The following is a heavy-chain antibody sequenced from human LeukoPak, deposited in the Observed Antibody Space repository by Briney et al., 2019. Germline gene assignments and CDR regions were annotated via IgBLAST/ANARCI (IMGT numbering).Heavy chain of an antibody. J-gene: IGHJ4*02. CDR3: ARDIASDSGSYY. D-gene: IGHD1-26*01. Sequence: SETLSLTCTVSGGSISSGDYYWSWIRQPPGKGLEWIGYIYYSGSTYYNPSLKSRVTISVDTSKNQFSLKLSSVTAADTAVYYCARDIASDSGSYYWGQGTLVTVSS. CDR2: IYYSGST. CDR1: GGSISSGDYY. V-gene: IGHV4-30-4*01.